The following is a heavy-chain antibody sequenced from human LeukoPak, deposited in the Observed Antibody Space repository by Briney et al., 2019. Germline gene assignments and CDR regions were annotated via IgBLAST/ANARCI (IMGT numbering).Heavy chain of an antibody. J-gene: IGHJ4*02. Sequence: SETLSLTCTVSGGSISSYYWSWIRQPPGKGLEWIGYIHYSGSTNYNPSLKSRVTISVDTSKNQFSLKLSSVTAADTAVYYCARTPVVGDSAGYFDYWGQGTLVTVSS. CDR1: GGSISSYY. D-gene: IGHD1-26*01. CDR2: IHYSGST. V-gene: IGHV4-59*08. CDR3: ARTPVVGDSAGYFDY.